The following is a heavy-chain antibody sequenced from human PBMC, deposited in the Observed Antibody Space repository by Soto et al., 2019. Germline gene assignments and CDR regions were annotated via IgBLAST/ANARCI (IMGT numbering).Heavy chain of an antibody. Sequence: QVQLQESGPGLVKPSETLSLTCTVSRGSISSYYWSWIRQPPGKGLEWIGYIYSSGSTKYNPSLKSRVTITGEPAKSPFSLGLGSVAAADPAVVLCARGKIGRGWNVPDYWGQGTLVTVSS. D-gene: IGHD1-1*01. V-gene: IGHV4-59*01. CDR2: IYSSGST. CDR3: ARGKIGRGWNVPDY. J-gene: IGHJ4*02. CDR1: RGSISSYY.